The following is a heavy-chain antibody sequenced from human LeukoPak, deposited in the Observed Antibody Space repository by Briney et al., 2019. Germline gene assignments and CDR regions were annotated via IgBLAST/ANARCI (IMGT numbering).Heavy chain of an antibody. V-gene: IGHV3-48*01. CDR3: ARDRYLENFDY. CDR2: LCGSSSTI. Sequence: GGSLRLSCVDSGFTLNDYNMIWVRQAPRTGLEWVSYLCGSSSTIYYADSVRSRFTISRDNAKNSLYLQMNSLRGEDTAVYYCARDRYLENFDYWGQGTMVTVSS. J-gene: IGHJ4*02. CDR1: GFTLNDYN. D-gene: IGHD5-24*01.